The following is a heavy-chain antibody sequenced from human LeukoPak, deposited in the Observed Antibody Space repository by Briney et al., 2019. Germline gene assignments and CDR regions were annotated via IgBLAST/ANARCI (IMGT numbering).Heavy chain of an antibody. CDR3: ASGRFGELFMTVAFDI. V-gene: IGHV4-59*01. D-gene: IGHD3-10*01. CDR2: IYYSGST. Sequence: SETLSLTCTVSGGSISSYYWSWIRQPPGKGLEWIGYIYYSGSTNYNPSLKSRVTISVDTSKNQFSLKLSSVTAADTAVYYCASGRFGELFMTVAFDIWGQGTMVTVSS. J-gene: IGHJ3*02. CDR1: GGSISSYY.